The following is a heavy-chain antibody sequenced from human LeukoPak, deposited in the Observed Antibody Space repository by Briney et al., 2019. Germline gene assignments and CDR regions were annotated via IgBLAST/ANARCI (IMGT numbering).Heavy chain of an antibody. CDR1: GITLSSYG. J-gene: IGHJ6*03. CDR3: AKNGDRGAYCTGGTCYPYFYYYMDV. CDR2: ISSTGGTT. D-gene: IGHD2-15*01. V-gene: IGHV3-23*01. Sequence: PGGTLRLSCAASGITLSSYGMSWVRQAPGKGLEWVSSISSTGGTTYHADSVKGRFTISRDNSKNTLYLQMNSLRAEDTAIYYCAKNGDRGAYCTGGTCYPYFYYYMDVWGKGTTVTI.